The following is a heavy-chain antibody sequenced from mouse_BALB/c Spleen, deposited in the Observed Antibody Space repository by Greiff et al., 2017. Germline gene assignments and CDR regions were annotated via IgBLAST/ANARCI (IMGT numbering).Heavy chain of an antibody. CDR2: IDPENGDT. J-gene: IGHJ4*01. CDR1: GFNINDYY. V-gene: IGHV14-4*02. Sequence: EVQLQQSGAELVRSGASVKLSCTASGFNINDYYMHWVKQRPEQGLEWIGWIDPENGDTEYAPKFQGKATMTADTSSNTAYLQLSSLTSEDTAVYYCNAYYDGSSYHYYAMDYWGQGTSVTVSS. D-gene: IGHD1-1*01. CDR3: NAYYDGSSYHYYAMDY.